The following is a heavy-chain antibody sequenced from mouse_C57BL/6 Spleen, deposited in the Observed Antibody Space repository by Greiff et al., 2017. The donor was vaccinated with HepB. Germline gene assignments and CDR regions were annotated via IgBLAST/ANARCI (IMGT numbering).Heavy chain of an antibody. D-gene: IGHD1-1*01. CDR1: GYTFTDYE. Sequence: VQLQESGAELVRPGASVTLSCKASGYTFTDYEMHWVKQTPVHGLEWIGAIDPETGGTAYNQKFKGKAILTADKSSSTAYMELRSLTSEDSAVYYCTRWGEYWVVESSSALDVRGTGTTVTVSS. CDR3: TRWGEYWVVESSSALDV. J-gene: IGHJ1*03. CDR2: IDPETGGT. V-gene: IGHV1-15*01.